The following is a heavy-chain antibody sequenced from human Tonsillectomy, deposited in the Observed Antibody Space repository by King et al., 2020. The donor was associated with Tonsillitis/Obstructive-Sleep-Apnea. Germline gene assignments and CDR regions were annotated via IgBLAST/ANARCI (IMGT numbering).Heavy chain of an antibody. J-gene: IGHJ4*02. CDR3: AHSGGIAAREEYFDS. Sequence: ITLKESGPTLVKPTQTLTLTCTFSGFSLSTSGVGVGWIRQPPGKALEWLALIYWDDDKCYSPSLKSRLTITKDTSKNQVVLTMTNMDPVDTATYYCAHSGGIAAREEYFDSWGQGTLVTVSS. D-gene: IGHD6-25*01. V-gene: IGHV2-5*02. CDR2: IYWDDDK. CDR1: GFSLSTSGVG.